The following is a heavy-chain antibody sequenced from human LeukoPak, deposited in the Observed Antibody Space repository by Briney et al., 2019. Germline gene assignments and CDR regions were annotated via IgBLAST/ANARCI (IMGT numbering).Heavy chain of an antibody. V-gene: IGHV4-4*07. Sequence: SETLSLTRTVSGGSLSIYFWSCIRAPAGKGLEWIGRIYTSGSTNYNPSIKSRVTMSVDPSKNQLSLKLSSVTAADTAVYSCARDGGFIVGATTPNWFDPWGQGTLVTVSS. CDR2: IYTSGST. CDR3: ARDGGFIVGATTPNWFDP. CDR1: GGSLSIYF. D-gene: IGHD1-26*01. J-gene: IGHJ5*02.